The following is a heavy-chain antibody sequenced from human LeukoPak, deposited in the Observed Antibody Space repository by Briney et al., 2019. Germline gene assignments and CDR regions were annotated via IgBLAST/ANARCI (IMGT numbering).Heavy chain of an antibody. Sequence: GGSLRLSCAASGFTLSDYYMSWIRQAPGRGLEWVSYMSSSGTKIYYTGSVKGRFTISRDIAKKSVYLQMNSLRAEDTAVYYCARGGWGTYFDYWGLGTLVTVSS. D-gene: IGHD3-16*01. CDR2: MSSSGTKI. V-gene: IGHV3-11*04. CDR1: GFTLSDYY. J-gene: IGHJ4*02. CDR3: ARGGWGTYFDY.